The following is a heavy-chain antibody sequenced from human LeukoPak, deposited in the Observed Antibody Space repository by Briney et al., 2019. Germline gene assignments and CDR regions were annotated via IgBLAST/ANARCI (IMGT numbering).Heavy chain of an antibody. V-gene: IGHV1-2*02. D-gene: IGHD3-22*01. CDR1: GYTFTSYD. CDR3: ARYYYDSSGYDY. Sequence: ASVKVSCKASGYTFTSYDINWVRQATGQGLEWMGWINPNSGGTNYAQKFQGRVTMTRDTSISTAYMELSRLRSDDTAVYYCARYYYDSSGYDYWGQGTLVTVSS. CDR2: INPNSGGT. J-gene: IGHJ4*02.